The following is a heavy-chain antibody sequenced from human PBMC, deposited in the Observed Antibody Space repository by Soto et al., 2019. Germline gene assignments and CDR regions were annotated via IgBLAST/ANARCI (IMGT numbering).Heavy chain of an antibody. CDR1: GGSINNGGYS. V-gene: IGHV4-30-2*01. D-gene: IGHD3-9*01. J-gene: IGHJ3*02. CDR3: ARTSYDILTGRLDAFDI. Sequence: SETLSLTCAVSGGSINNGGYSWSWLRQPPGKGLEWIGYISHGGSTYYNPSLRSRVIMSIDKSKNHFSLGLKSVTAADTATYYCARTSYDILTGRLDAFDIWGQGTMVTVSS. CDR2: ISHGGST.